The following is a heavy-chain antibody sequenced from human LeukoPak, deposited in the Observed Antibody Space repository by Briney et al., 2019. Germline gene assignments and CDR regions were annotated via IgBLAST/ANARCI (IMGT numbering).Heavy chain of an antibody. V-gene: IGHV3-33*01. CDR2: IWYDGNNK. CDR3: AREHITFGGVIVITDAFDI. J-gene: IGHJ3*02. CDR1: GFTFNNYG. D-gene: IGHD3-16*02. Sequence: GGSLRLSCAASGFTFNNYGMHWVRQAPGKGLEWVAVIWYDGNNKYYADSVKGRFTISRDNSKNTLYLQMNSLRAEDTAVYYCAREHITFGGVIVITDAFDIWGQGTMVTVSS.